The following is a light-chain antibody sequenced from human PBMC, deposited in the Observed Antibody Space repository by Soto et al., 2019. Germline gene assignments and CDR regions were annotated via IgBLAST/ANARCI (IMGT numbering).Light chain of an antibody. V-gene: IGKV1-5*03. CDR1: QTIATW. CDR3: QQYNDYQYT. Sequence: DIQMTQSPSTLSASVGDRVTITWRASQTIATWLAWYQQKPGKAPKLLIYKATNLQSGVPSRFSGSGSGTEFSLTISSLQPEHFAIYYCQQYNDYQYTFGQGTRLEIK. J-gene: IGKJ5*01. CDR2: KAT.